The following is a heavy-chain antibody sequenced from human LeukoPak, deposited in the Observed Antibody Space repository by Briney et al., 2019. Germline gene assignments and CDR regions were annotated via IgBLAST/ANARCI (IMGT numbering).Heavy chain of an antibody. J-gene: IGHJ4*02. V-gene: IGHV3-48*03. Sequence: PGGSLRLSCAASGFTFSSYEMNWVRQAPGKGLEWVSYISSSGSTIYYADSVKGRFTISRDNAKNSLYLQMNSLRAEDTAVYYCARARSSGWSHFDYWGQGTLVTVSS. CDR1: GFTFSSYE. CDR2: ISSSGSTI. D-gene: IGHD6-19*01. CDR3: ARARSSGWSHFDY.